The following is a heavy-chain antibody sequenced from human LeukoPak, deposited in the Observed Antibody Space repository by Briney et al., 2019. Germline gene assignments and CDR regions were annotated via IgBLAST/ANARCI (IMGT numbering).Heavy chain of an antibody. CDR3: ARHGAGGSGSYYNEGALVY. V-gene: IGHV1-18*01. D-gene: IGHD3-10*01. Sequence: ASVKVSCKASGYTFTSYGISWVRQAPGQGLEWMGWISAYNGNTNYAQKLQGRVTMTTDTSTSTAYMELRSLRSDDTAVYYCARHGAGGSGSYYNEGALVYWGQGTLVTVSS. CDR2: ISAYNGNT. J-gene: IGHJ4*02. CDR1: GYTFTSYG.